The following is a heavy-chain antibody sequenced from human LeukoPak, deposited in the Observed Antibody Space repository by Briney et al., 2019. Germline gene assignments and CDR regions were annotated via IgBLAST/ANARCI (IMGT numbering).Heavy chain of an antibody. CDR1: GFTSSDSA. CDR2: IRSKPQSYAT. Sequence: GGSLRLSCAASGFTSSDSAIHWVRQASGKGLEWVGRIRSKPQSYATAYDESLKGRFTISRDDSKNTAYLQMSSLKIEDTAVYYCTRVGPSTVVDYWGQGTQVTVSS. CDR3: TRVGPSTVVDY. D-gene: IGHD1-26*01. J-gene: IGHJ4*02. V-gene: IGHV3-73*01.